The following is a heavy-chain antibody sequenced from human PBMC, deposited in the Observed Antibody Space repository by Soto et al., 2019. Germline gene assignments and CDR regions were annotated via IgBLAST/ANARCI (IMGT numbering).Heavy chain of an antibody. CDR3: AREDSIIIPAVSDF. V-gene: IGHV3-21*01. CDR1: GFNFNNYG. J-gene: IGHJ4*02. D-gene: IGHD2-2*01. CDR2: VSKSDYT. Sequence: GGSLRLSCAVSGFNFNNYGINWARQAPGKGLEWVSSVSKSDYTYYSDSVKGRFTISRDNAKNSVSLQMNTLRAEDTAVYYCAREDSIIIPAVSDFWGQGTLVTVYS.